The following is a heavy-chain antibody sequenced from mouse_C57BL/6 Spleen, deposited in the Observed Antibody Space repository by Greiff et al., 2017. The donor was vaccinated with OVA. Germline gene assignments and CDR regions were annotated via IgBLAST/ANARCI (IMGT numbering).Heavy chain of an antibody. D-gene: IGHD1-1*01. J-gene: IGHJ1*03. V-gene: IGHV1-61*01. CDR3: ARNYYGSSPYWYFDV. CDR2: IYPSDSET. CDR1: GYTFTSYW. Sequence: QVQLQQPGAELVRPGSSVKLSCKASGYTFTSYWMDWVKQRPGQGLEWIGNIYPSDSETPYNQKFKDKAKLTVDKSSRTAYMQLSSLTSEDSAVYYCARNYYGSSPYWYFDVWGTGTTVTVSS.